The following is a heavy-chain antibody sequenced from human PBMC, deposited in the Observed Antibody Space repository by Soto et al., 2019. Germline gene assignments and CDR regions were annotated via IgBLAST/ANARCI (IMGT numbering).Heavy chain of an antibody. CDR1: GGSISSYY. CDR3: ARRWGAAVDY. Sequence: QVQLQESGPGLVKPSETLSLTCTVSGGSISSYYWSWIRQPPGKGLEWIGYIYYSGSTNYNPSLKRRVAISVDTPKNQFALKLSSVTAADPAVYYCARRWGAAVDYWGQGTLVTVSS. D-gene: IGHD1-26*01. V-gene: IGHV4-59*08. CDR2: IYYSGST. J-gene: IGHJ4*02.